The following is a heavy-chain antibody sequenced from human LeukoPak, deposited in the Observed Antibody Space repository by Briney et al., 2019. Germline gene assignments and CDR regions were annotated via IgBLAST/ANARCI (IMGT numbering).Heavy chain of an antibody. V-gene: IGHV3-30*01. J-gene: IGHJ4*02. CDR3: ARVYYDFWGGYPDY. Sequence: GGSLRLSCAASGFTFSSYAMHWVRQAPGKGLEWVAVISYDGSNKYYADSVKGRFTISRDNSKNTLYLQVNSLRAEDTAVYYCARVYYDFWGGYPDYWGQGTLVTVSS. D-gene: IGHD3-3*01. CDR1: GFTFSSYA. CDR2: ISYDGSNK.